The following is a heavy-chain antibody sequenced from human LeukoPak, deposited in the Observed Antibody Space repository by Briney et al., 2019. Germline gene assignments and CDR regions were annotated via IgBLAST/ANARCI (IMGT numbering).Heavy chain of an antibody. CDR1: GFTFSTQW. J-gene: IGHJ6*03. V-gene: IGHV3-7*01. CDR3: ARDHYCYYMDA. CDR2: VNQGGTEK. Sequence: GGSLRLSCEASGFTFSTQWMSWVRQAPGKGREWVAIVNQGGTEKYYVDSVKGRFTISRDNAENSLYLQMNSLRAEDTAVYYCARDHYCYYMDAWGKGTTVTVSS.